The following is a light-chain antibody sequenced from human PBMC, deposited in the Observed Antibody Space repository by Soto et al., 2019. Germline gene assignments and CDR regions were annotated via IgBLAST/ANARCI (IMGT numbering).Light chain of an antibody. Sequence: EIVLTQSPGTLSLSPGERGTLSCGASQSVDSSFLGWYQQKPGQSPRLLIYAASSRASGIPDRFSGSGSGTDFTLSINGLDPEDLAVYYCQQYGTVPWTFGQGTKVDI. CDR3: QQYGTVPWT. V-gene: IGKV3-20*01. CDR1: QSVDSSF. CDR2: AAS. J-gene: IGKJ1*01.